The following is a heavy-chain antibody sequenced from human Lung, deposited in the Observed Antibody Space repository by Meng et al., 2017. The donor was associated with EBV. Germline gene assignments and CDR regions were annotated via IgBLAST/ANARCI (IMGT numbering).Heavy chain of an antibody. CDR2: INHSGST. J-gene: IGHJ4*02. D-gene: IGHD4-17*01. CDR3: ARGGMTTVTTYYFDY. Sequence: QVQLKQWGAGLLKPSGTLSLTCAVYGGSFSGYYWSWIRQPPGKGLEWIGEINHSGSTNYNPSLKSRVTISVDTSKNPFSLKLSSVTAADTAVYYCARGGMTTVTTYYFDYWGQGTLVTVSS. V-gene: IGHV4-34*01. CDR1: GGSFSGYY.